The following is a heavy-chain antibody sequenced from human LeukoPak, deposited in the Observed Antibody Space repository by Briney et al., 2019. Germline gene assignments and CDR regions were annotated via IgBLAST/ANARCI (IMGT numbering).Heavy chain of an antibody. V-gene: IGHV4-34*01. CDR2: INHSGST. CDR3: ARGEIVVVPAAMDYGMDV. CDR1: GGSFSDYY. Sequence: ETLSLTCAVYGGSFSDYYWSWIRQPPGKGLEWIGEINHSGSTNYNPSLKSRVTISVDTSKNQFSLKLSSVTAADTAVYYCARGEIVVVPAAMDYGMDVWGQGTTVTVSS. J-gene: IGHJ6*02. D-gene: IGHD2-2*01.